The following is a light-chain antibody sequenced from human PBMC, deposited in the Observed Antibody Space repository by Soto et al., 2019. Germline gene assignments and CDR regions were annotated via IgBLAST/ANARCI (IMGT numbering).Light chain of an antibody. CDR2: EVT. V-gene: IGLV2-14*01. Sequence: QSALTQPASVSGSPGQSITISCTGTSGDIGSYNRVSWYQQHPGKAPKLIIYEVTDRPSGVSNRFSGSKSGNTASLTISGLQAEDEVEYYCSSYPNINTRACVFGTGTKVTVL. CDR1: SGDIGSYNR. CDR3: SSYPNINTRACV. J-gene: IGLJ1*01.